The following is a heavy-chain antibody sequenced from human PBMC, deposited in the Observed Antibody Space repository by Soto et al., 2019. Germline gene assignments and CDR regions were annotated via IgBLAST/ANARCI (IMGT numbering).Heavy chain of an antibody. D-gene: IGHD6-6*01. V-gene: IGHV3-48*02. CDR1: GFTFSSYS. J-gene: IGHJ6*02. CDR3: ARDGIAARYYYYGMDV. Sequence: EVQLVESGGGLVQPGGSLRLSCAASGFTFSSYSMNWVRQAPGKGLEWVSYISSRSSTIYYADSVKGRFTISRDNAKNSLYLQMNSLRDEDTAVYYCARDGIAARYYYYGMDVWGQGTTVTVSS. CDR2: ISSRSSTI.